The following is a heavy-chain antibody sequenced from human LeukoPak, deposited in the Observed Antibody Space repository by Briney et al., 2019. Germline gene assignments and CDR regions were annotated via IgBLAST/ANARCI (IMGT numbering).Heavy chain of an antibody. D-gene: IGHD3-3*01. CDR3: AKDRYPPNYDFWNGYPYFDY. J-gene: IGHJ4*02. CDR2: ISGSGGST. V-gene: IGHV3-23*01. CDR1: GFTFSSYA. Sequence: GGSLRLSCAASGFTFSSYAMSWVRQAPGKGLEWVSAISGSGGSTYYTDSVKGRFTISRDNSKNTLYLQMNSLRAEDTAVYYCAKDRYPPNYDFWNGYPYFDYWGQGTLVTVSS.